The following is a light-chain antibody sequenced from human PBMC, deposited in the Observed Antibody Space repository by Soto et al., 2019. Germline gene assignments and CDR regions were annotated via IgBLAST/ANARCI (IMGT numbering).Light chain of an antibody. CDR2: DVS. CDR1: SSDVGGYNY. Sequence: QSVPTQPRSVSGSPGQSVTISCTGASSDVGGYNYVSWYQQHPGKAPKLMIYDVSKRPSGVPDRFSGSKSGNTASLTISGLQTEDEADYYCCSYAGRYTYVFGSGTKLTVL. J-gene: IGLJ1*01. V-gene: IGLV2-11*01. CDR3: CSYAGRYTYV.